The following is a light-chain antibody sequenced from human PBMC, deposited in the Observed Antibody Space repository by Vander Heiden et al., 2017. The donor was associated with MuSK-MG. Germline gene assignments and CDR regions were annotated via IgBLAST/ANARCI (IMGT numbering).Light chain of an antibody. CDR1: QSIKSD. V-gene: IGKV3-11*01. CDR3: QQRDSCPIT. Sequence: EIVLTQSPATLSLSPGERATLSCRASQSIKSDLAWYQQKPGQAPRLLISDGSSRATGVPARFSGSGSGTGFTLTISSLEPEDFAVYYCQQRDSCPITFGRGTKVEIK. J-gene: IGKJ4*01. CDR2: DGS.